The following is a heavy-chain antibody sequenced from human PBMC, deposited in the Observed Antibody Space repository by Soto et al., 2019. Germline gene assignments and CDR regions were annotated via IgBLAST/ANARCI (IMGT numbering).Heavy chain of an antibody. V-gene: IGHV3-23*01. Sequence: EVQLLESGGGLVQPGGSLRLSCAASGFTFSSYAMSWVRQAPGKGLEWVSAISGSGDNTYYADSVKGRFAISRDNSKNTLYLQMSSLRAEDTAIYYCAKWRRSSGGYSDWFDPWGQGTLVTVSS. CDR3: AKWRRSSGGYSDWFDP. D-gene: IGHD3-10*01. J-gene: IGHJ5*02. CDR2: ISGSGDNT. CDR1: GFTFSSYA.